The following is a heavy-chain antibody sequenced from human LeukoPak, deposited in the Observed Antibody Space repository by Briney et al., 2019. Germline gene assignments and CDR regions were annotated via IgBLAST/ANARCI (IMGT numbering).Heavy chain of an antibody. V-gene: IGHV3-66*01. CDR2: IYSGGST. J-gene: IGHJ4*02. D-gene: IGHD3-22*01. Sequence: PGGSLRLSCAASGFTVSSNYMSWVRQAPGKGLEWVSVIYSGGSTYYADSVKGRFTISRDNSKNTLYLQMNSLRAEDTAVYYCARAPDYYDSSGYLGYWGQGTLVTVS. CDR3: ARAPDYYDSSGYLGY. CDR1: GFTVSSNY.